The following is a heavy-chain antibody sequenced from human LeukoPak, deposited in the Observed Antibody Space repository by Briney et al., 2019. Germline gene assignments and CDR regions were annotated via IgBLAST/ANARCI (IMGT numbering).Heavy chain of an antibody. CDR3: ARQPFFAPCEY. Sequence: SETLSLTCTVSGGSFSSVYWSWIPHPPGKGLEWSGYISISGNTNYNPPLKSRVPISLDTSKNHFSLTLSSLYAPDPALFFFARQPFFAPCEYWGVGTLVTVSS. V-gene: IGHV4-59*08. D-gene: IGHD3-3*01. CDR1: GGSFSSVY. CDR2: ISISGNT. J-gene: IGHJ4*02.